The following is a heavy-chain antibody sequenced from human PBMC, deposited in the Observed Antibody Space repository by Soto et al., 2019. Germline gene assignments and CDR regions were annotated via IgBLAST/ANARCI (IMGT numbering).Heavy chain of an antibody. Sequence: QVQLQESGPGLLKPSETLSLTCTVSGGSISSYFYIWVRQPPGKGLEWIGSVYYTGTTDYNPSLKSRVTISVETSKTKFSLNLRSVTAADAAVYYCARDLAAVPRAFDYWGRGTLVTVSA. D-gene: IGHD6-13*01. CDR1: GGSISSYF. J-gene: IGHJ4*02. CDR3: ARDLAAVPRAFDY. V-gene: IGHV4-59*01. CDR2: VYYTGTT.